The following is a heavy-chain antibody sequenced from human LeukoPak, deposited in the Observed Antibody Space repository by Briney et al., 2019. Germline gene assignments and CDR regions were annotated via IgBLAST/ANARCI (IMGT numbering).Heavy chain of an antibody. J-gene: IGHJ3*02. CDR2: VGRDGSI. D-gene: IGHD3-22*01. Sequence: GGSLRLSCVASGFTFNTYTMNWVRQAPGKGLEWISCVGRDGSIHYADSVKGRITISRDNAKNSLFLQMNNLRAEDTAIYYCARRYYDTTGYAFDIWGQGTMVTVSS. CDR3: ARRYYDTTGYAFDI. CDR1: GFTFNTYT. V-gene: IGHV3-21*01.